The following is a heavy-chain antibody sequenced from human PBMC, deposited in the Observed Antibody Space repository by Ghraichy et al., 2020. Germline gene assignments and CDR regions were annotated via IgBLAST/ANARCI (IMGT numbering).Heavy chain of an antibody. CDR1: GFTFGDYA. CDR3: TRGGSGSYYYGRRYWFDP. V-gene: IGHV3-49*03. D-gene: IGHD3-10*01. Sequence: GGSLRLSCTASGFTFGDYAMSWFRQAPGKGLEWVGFIRSKAYGGTTEYAASVKGRFTISRDDSKSIAYLQMNSLKTEDTAVYYCTRGGSGSYYYGRRYWFDPWGQGTLVTVSS. CDR2: IRSKAYGGTT. J-gene: IGHJ5*02.